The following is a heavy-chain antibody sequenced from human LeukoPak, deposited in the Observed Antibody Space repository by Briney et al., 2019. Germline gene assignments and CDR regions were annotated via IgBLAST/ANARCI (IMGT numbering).Heavy chain of an antibody. CDR2: INPSGGST. V-gene: IGHV1-46*01. CDR3: ARDLARPNDYYYYGMDV. D-gene: IGHD6-6*01. CDR1: GYTFTSYY. J-gene: IGHJ6*02. Sequence: GASVKVSCKASGYTFTSYYMHWVRQAPGQGLEWMGIINPSGGSTSYAQKFQGRVTMTRDTSTSTVYMELSSLRSGDTAVYYCARDLARPNDYYYYGMDVWGQGTTVTVSS.